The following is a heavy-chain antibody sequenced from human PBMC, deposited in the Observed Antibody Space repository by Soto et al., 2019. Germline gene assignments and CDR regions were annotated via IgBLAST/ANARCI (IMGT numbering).Heavy chain of an antibody. D-gene: IGHD5-12*01. CDR3: ASGHRDGYDHGGLLDGDY. J-gene: IGHJ4*02. CDR1: VGTFSSYT. Sequence: ASVKDSCKSSVGTFSSYTISWVRQAPGQGLEWMGRIIPILGIANYAQKFQGWVTINGDKSTSTDYMKASSLRSEDTAVDYCASGHRDGYDHGGLLDGDYWGQGTLVTVSS. CDR2: IIPILGIA. V-gene: IGHV1-69*02.